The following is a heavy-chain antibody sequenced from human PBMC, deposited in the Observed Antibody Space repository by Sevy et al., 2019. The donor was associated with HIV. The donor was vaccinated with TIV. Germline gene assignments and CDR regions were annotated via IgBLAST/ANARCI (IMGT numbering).Heavy chain of an antibody. J-gene: IGHJ4*02. CDR1: GFTFSSYA. V-gene: IGHV3-23*01. CDR3: AKDLGEGDDFWSGYYGY. D-gene: IGHD3-3*01. CDR2: ISGSGGST. Sequence: GGSLRLSCAASGFTFSSYAMSWVRQAPGKGLEWVSAISGSGGSTYYADSGKGRFTMSRDNSKNTLYLQMNSLRAEDTAVYYCAKDLGEGDDFWSGYYGYWGQGTLVTVSS.